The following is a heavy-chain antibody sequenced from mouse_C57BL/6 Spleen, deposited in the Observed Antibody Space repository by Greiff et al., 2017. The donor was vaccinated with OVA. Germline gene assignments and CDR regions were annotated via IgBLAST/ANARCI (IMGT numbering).Heavy chain of an antibody. CDR1: GFSLSTSGMG. Sequence: QVTLKVSGPGILQSSQTLSLTCSFSGFSLSTSGMGVSWIRQPSGKGLEWLAHIYWDDDKRDNPSLKRRLTISKETSRNQVFLKITRVDTADTATYYCARGLTSVVAHYYAMDYWGQGTSVTVSS. CDR3: ARGLTSVVAHYYAMDY. D-gene: IGHD1-1*01. J-gene: IGHJ4*01. CDR2: IYWDDDK. V-gene: IGHV8-12*01.